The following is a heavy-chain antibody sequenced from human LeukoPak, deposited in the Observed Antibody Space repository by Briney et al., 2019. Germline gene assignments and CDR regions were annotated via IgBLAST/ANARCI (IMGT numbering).Heavy chain of an antibody. CDR1: GFTFSDYY. V-gene: IGHV3-11*06. CDR3: ARAGQEWFGELGFDQ. CDR2: ITSSSSYI. D-gene: IGHD3-10*01. Sequence: PGGSLRLSCAASGFTFSDYYMSWIRQAPGKGLEWVSSITSSSSYIYYADSVKGRFTISRDNAKSSLYLQMNSLRGEDTAVYYCARAGQEWFGELGFDQWGQGTLVIVSS. J-gene: IGHJ4*02.